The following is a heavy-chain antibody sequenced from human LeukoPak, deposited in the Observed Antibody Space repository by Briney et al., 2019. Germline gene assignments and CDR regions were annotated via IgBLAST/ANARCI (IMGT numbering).Heavy chain of an antibody. V-gene: IGHV3-7*04. CDR3: ARVPYYDSPPPY. D-gene: IGHD3-3*01. CDR2: INQDGSGR. J-gene: IGHJ4*02. Sequence: PSETLSLTCTVSGGSISSGDYYWSWIRQAPGKGLECVANINQDGSGRYYMDSVKGRFTISRDNAKNSLFLQMNSLRVEDTAVYYCARVPYYDSPPPYWGQGSLVTVSS. CDR1: GGSISSGDYY.